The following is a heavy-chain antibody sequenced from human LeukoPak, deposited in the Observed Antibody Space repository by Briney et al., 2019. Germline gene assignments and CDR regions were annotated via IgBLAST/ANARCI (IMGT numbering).Heavy chain of an antibody. J-gene: IGHJ1*01. D-gene: IGHD3-22*01. V-gene: IGHV3-74*01. CDR3: ARAPSEIGGYYPEYFRH. Sequence: RGSLRLSCAASGFTFSSYWMHWVRQAPGRGLVWVSRIKSDGSTNYADSVKGRFTISRDNAKNTLSLQMNSLRAEDTGVYYCARAPSEIGGYYPEYFRHWGQGTLVTVSS. CDR1: GFTFSSYW. CDR2: IKSDGST.